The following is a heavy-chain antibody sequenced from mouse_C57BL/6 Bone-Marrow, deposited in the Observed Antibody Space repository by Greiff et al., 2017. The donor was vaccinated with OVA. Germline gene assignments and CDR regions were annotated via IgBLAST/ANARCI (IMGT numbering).Heavy chain of an antibody. Sequence: EVHLVESGGGLVKPGGSLKLSCAASGFTFSDYGMHWVRQAPEKGLEWVAYISSGSSTIYYADTVKGRFTISRDNAKNTLFLQMTSLRSEDTAMYYCARTTTVDYYAMDYWGQGTSVTVSS. V-gene: IGHV5-17*01. CDR2: ISSGSSTI. J-gene: IGHJ4*01. CDR3: ARTTTVDYYAMDY. CDR1: GFTFSDYG. D-gene: IGHD1-1*01.